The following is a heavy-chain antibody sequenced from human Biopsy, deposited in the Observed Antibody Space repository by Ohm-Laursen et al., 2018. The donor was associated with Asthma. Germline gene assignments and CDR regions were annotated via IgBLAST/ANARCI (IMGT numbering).Heavy chain of an antibody. V-gene: IGHV3-7*01. CDR1: GFTFSTSW. J-gene: IGHJ4*02. CDR3: ARDGPELPTELDY. CDR2: IKEDGSEK. D-gene: IGHD1-14*01. Sequence: SLRLSCAASGFTFSTSWMTWVRQAPGKGLEWVANIKEDGSEKNYVDSVKGRFTISRDNAKNSLYLQMNSLRAEDTAAYYCARDGPELPTELDYWGPGTLVTVSS.